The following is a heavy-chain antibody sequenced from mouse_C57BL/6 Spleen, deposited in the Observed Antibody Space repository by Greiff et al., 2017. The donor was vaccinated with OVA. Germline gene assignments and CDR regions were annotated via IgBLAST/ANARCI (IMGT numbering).Heavy chain of an antibody. V-gene: IGHV3-1*01. CDR2: ISYSGST. CDR3: ARGGNYVDY. J-gene: IGHJ2*01. Sequence: EVQLQESGPGMVKPSQSLSLTCTVPGYSITSGYDWHWIRHFPGNKLEWMGYISYSGSTNYNPSLKSRISITHDTSKNHFFLKLKSVTTEDTATYYCARGGNYVDYWGQGTTLTVSS. CDR1: GYSITSGYD.